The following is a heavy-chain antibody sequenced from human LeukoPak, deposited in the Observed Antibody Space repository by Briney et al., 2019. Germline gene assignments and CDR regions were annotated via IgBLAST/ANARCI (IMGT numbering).Heavy chain of an antibody. CDR2: IYYSGST. Sequence: SETLSLTCTVSGGSISSGVYYWGWIRQPPGKGLEWIGSIYYSGSTYYNPSLKSRVTISVDTSKNQFYLRLTSVTAADSAMYYCARESSSSPDYWGQGTLVTVSS. D-gene: IGHD6-6*01. J-gene: IGHJ4*02. CDR1: GGSISSGVYY. V-gene: IGHV4-39*07. CDR3: ARESSSSPDY.